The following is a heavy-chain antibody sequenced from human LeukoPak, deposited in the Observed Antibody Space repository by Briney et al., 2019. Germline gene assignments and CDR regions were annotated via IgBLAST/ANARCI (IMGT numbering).Heavy chain of an antibody. Sequence: GGSLRLSCAASGFTFTNYAMCWVRQAPGKGLGWVSCISGTADKTYDSDSMKGRFTISRDNSKTTLSLQMNSLRVEDTAIYYCARRGGSRGWGAFDIWGQGTIVTVSS. CDR2: ISGTADKT. CDR1: GFTFTNYA. V-gene: IGHV3-23*01. CDR3: ARRGGSRGWGAFDI. D-gene: IGHD6-19*01. J-gene: IGHJ3*02.